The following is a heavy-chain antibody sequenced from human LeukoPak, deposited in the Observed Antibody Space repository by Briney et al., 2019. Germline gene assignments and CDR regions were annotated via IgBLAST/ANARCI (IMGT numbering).Heavy chain of an antibody. CDR1: GGSISSGGYY. J-gene: IGHJ4*02. CDR2: INHSGST. V-gene: IGHV4-39*07. CDR3: ARGYSSTYYFDY. Sequence: PSETLSLTCTVSGGSISSGGYYWSWIRQHPGKGLEWIGEINHSGSTNYNPSLKSRVTISVDTSKNQFSLKLSSVTAADTAVYYCARGYSSTYYFDYWGQGTLVTVSS. D-gene: IGHD6-13*01.